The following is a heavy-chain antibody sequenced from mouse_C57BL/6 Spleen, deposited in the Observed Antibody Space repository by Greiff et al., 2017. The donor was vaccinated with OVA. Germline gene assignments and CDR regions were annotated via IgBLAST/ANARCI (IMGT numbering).Heavy chain of an antibody. D-gene: IGHD2-10*01. V-gene: IGHV1-82*01. Sequence: VQLQQSGPELVKPGASVKISCKASGYAFSSSWMNWVKQRPGKGLEWIGRIYPGDGDTNYNGKFKGKATLTADKSSSTAYMQLSSLTSKNSAVYFCARRLLSDAMDYWGQGTSVTVSS. CDR3: ARRLLSDAMDY. CDR2: IYPGDGDT. J-gene: IGHJ4*01. CDR1: GYAFSSSW.